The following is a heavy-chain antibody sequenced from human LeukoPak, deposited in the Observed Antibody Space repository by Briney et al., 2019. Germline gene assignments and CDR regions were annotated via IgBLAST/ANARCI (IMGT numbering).Heavy chain of an antibody. Sequence: SATLSLTCTVSGGSISSGAYYWGWIRQPPGKGLEWIGSMYYSGGTYYNPSLKSRVTISVDTSKNQFSLKLTSVTAADTAVYYCARELGFGNWYLDYWGQGTLVTVSS. D-gene: IGHD1-1*01. CDR1: GGSISSGAYY. J-gene: IGHJ4*02. CDR3: ARELGFGNWYLDY. V-gene: IGHV4-39*07. CDR2: MYYSGGT.